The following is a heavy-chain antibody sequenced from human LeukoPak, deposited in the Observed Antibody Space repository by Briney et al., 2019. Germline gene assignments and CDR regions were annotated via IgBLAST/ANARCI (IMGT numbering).Heavy chain of an antibody. Sequence: PGRSLRLSCAASGFTFSSYGMHWVCHAPRTGLERVAVISYDGSNKYYADSVKGRFTISTDNSKNTLYLQMNSLRAEDTAVYYYANALTAMVTGGDFDYWGQGTLVTVSS. CDR3: ANALTAMVTGGDFDY. CDR1: GFTFSSYG. CDR2: ISYDGSNK. D-gene: IGHD5-18*01. J-gene: IGHJ4*02. V-gene: IGHV3-30*18.